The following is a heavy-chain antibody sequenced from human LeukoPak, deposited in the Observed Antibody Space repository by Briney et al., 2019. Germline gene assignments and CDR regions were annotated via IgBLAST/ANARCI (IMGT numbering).Heavy chain of an antibody. V-gene: IGHV4-34*01. CDR3: ARTPGAFDF. CDR2: VSHTGDT. CDR1: GDSFTYYH. Sequence: SEILSLTCAVYGDSFTYYHWTWIRQSPGRGLEWIGEVSHTGDTDYNPSLKNRLTISIDTSNKQFSLRLTSVTAADTAVYYCARTPGAFDFWGQGTLVTVSS. J-gene: IGHJ4*02.